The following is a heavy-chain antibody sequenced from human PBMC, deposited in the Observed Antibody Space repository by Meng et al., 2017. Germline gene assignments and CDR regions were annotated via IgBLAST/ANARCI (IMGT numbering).Heavy chain of an antibody. Sequence: EGQLVQDGAAVKKPWATVEISCKVTGYTFTDYYMHWVQQAPGKGLEWMGLVDPEDGETISAEKFRGRVTITADTSTDTANMELSSLRSEDTAVYYWATDRDRDRHFQHWGQGTLVTVSS. V-gene: IGHV1-69-2*01. D-gene: IGHD2-15*01. CDR2: VDPEDGET. CDR3: ATDRDRDRHFQH. CDR1: GYTFTDYY. J-gene: IGHJ1*01.